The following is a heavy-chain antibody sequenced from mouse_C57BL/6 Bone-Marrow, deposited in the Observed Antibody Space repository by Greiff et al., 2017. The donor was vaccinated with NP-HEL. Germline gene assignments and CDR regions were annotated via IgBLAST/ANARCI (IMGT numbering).Heavy chain of an antibody. CDR2: ISSGSSTI. CDR1: GFTFSDYG. CDR3: ARRGYYGSSSGFAY. Sequence: EVHLVESGGGLVKPGGSLKLSCAASGFTFSDYGMHWVRQAPEKGLEWVAYISSGSSTIYYADTVKGRFTISRDKAKNTLFLQMTSLRSEDTAMYYCARRGYYGSSSGFAYWGQGTLVTVSA. D-gene: IGHD1-1*01. V-gene: IGHV5-17*01. J-gene: IGHJ3*01.